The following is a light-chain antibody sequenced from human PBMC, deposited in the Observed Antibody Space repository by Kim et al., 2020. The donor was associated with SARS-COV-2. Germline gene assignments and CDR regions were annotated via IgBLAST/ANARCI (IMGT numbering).Light chain of an antibody. CDR1: SSDIGAYRY. Sequence: QSALTQPASVSGSPGQSITISCTGSSSDIGAYRYVSWYQQHPDKAPQLIISDVSKRPSGVSDRFSGSKSGNTASLTISGLQPEDAADYYCTSYTYSKAWVFGGGPQLTVL. CDR2: DVS. CDR3: TSYTYSKAWV. J-gene: IGLJ3*02. V-gene: IGLV2-14*03.